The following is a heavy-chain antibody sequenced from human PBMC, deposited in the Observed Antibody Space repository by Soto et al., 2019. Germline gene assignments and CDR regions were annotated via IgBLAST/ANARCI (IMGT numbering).Heavy chain of an antibody. D-gene: IGHD2-2*01. CDR3: AREAGIVLVPAAGRFYGMYV. V-gene: IGHV4-30-4*01. CDR1: GGSISRGDYY. Sequence: PSETLSLTCTVSGGSISRGDYYWSWIRQPPGKGLEWIGYIYYSGSTYYNPSLKSRVTISVDTSKNQFSLKLSSVTAADTAVYYCAREAGIVLVPAAGRFYGMYVWGQGTTVTVSS. J-gene: IGHJ6*02. CDR2: IYYSGST.